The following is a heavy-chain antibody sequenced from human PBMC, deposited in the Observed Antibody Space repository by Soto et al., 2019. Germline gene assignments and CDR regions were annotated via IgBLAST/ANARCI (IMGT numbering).Heavy chain of an antibody. D-gene: IGHD3-22*01. Sequence: QVQLQESGPGLVKPSQTLSLTCTVSGGSISSGAYYWSWIRQHSEKGLEWIGYMHYSGIAYYNPSLTSRVTISVDTSKNQFSLKLSSVTAADTAVYYCARYYFDNSGYSNWFDPWGRGNLVTVSS. V-gene: IGHV4-31*03. CDR2: MHYSGIA. J-gene: IGHJ5*02. CDR3: ARYYFDNSGYSNWFDP. CDR1: GGSISSGAYY.